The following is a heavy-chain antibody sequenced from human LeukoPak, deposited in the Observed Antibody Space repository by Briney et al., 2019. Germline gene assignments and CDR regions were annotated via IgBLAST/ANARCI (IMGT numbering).Heavy chain of an antibody. CDR3: ARAPPRVTAAGYDY. CDR1: GYRFTSYS. CDR2: ISSYNGKT. V-gene: IGHV1-18*01. J-gene: IGHJ4*02. Sequence: EASVKVSCKASGYRFTSYSISWVRQAPGQGLEWVGWISSYNGKTNYGKNVQGRVTMTTDTSTSTAYMELRSLRSDDTAIYYCARAPPRVTAAGYDYWGQGTLVTVSS. D-gene: IGHD6-13*01.